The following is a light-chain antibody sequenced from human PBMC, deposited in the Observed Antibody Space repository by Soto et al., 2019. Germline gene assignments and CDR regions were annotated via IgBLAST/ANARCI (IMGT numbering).Light chain of an antibody. J-gene: IGLJ2*01. V-gene: IGLV4-69*01. CDR3: QTWDTGARVV. Sequence: QSVLTQSPSASASLGASVKLTCTLSSGHSSYAIAWHQQQPEKGPRYLMKLSSDGSHSKGDGIPDRFSGSSSGAERYLPISSLQSEDEADDYCQTWDTGARVVFGGGTKLTVL. CDR1: SGHSSYA. CDR2: LSSDGSH.